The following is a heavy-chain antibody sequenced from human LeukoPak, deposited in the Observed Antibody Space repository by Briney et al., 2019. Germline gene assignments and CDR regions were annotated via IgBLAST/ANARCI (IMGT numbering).Heavy chain of an antibody. CDR2: IGGSGTGT. Sequence: QAGGSPRLSCAASGFTFSNYAMSWVRQAPGKGLEWISGIGGSGTGTFYADSVKGRFTISRDNSKNTLFLQMTSLRAEDTAIYYCAKDSDTPGYFDYWGQGTPVTVSS. V-gene: IGHV3-23*01. CDR3: AKDSDTPGYFDY. D-gene: IGHD2-2*02. J-gene: IGHJ4*02. CDR1: GFTFSNYA.